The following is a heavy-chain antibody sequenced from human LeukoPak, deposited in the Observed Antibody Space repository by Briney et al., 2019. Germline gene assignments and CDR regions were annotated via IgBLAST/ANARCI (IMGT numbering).Heavy chain of an antibody. CDR3: ARVAAARLWGDFDY. CDR2: ISSSSSYI. Sequence: PGGSLRLSCAASGFTFSSYSMKWVRQAPGKGLEWVSSISSSSSYIYYADSVKGRFTISRDNAKNSLYLQMNSLRAEDTAVYYCARVAAARLWGDFDYWGQGTLVTVSS. CDR1: GFTFSSYS. J-gene: IGHJ4*02. D-gene: IGHD6-6*01. V-gene: IGHV3-21*01.